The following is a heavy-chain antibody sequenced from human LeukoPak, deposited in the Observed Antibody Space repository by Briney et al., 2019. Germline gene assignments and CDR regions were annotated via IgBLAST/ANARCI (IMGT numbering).Heavy chain of an antibody. D-gene: IGHD3-10*01. J-gene: IGHJ4*02. CDR2: ISAYNGNT. CDR3: ATLELVRGVIPFDY. CDR1: GYTFTSYD. V-gene: IGHV1-8*01. Sequence: ASVNVSCKASGYTFTSYDINWVRQATGQGLEWMGWISAYNGNTNYAQKLQGSVTMTRNTSISTAYMELSSLRSEDTAVYYCATLELVRGVIPFDYWGQGTLVTVSS.